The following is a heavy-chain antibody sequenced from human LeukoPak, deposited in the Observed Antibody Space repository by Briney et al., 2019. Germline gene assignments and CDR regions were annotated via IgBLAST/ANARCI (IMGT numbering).Heavy chain of an antibody. J-gene: IGHJ4*02. CDR1: GFTFSDYY. Sequence: GGSLRLSCVASGFTFSDYYMSWIRQAPGKGLEWISKISSSGIYTEYADSVKGRFTISRDNAKNSVYLQMNSLRAEDTAVYYCARHNIWSYNDYWGQGTQVTVSS. CDR3: ARHNIWSYNDY. D-gene: IGHD1-7*01. V-gene: IGHV3-11*06. CDR2: ISSSGIYT.